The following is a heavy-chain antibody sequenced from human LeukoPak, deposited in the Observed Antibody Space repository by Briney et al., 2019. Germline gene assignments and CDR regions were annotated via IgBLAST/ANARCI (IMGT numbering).Heavy chain of an antibody. CDR1: GGSISSGSYY. V-gene: IGHV4-61*02. CDR3: ALTAVDIVATRDY. J-gene: IGHJ4*02. CDR2: IYTSGST. Sequence: SETLSLTCTVSGGSISSGSYYWSWIRQPAGKGLEWIGRIYTSGSTNYNPSLKSRVTISVDPSKNQFSLKLSSVTAADTAVYYCALTAVDIVATRDYWGQGTLVTVSS. D-gene: IGHD5-12*01.